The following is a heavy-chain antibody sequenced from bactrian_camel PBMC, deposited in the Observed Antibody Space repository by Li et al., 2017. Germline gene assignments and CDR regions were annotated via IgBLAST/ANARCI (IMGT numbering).Heavy chain of an antibody. V-gene: IGHV3S53*01. CDR2: IHRSDET. CDR3: ALGDGFSCYRLGRYVEQ. J-gene: IGHJ4*01. Sequence: HVQLVESGGGSVQAGGSLRLSCGYTSNVGDMAWFRQAPGKEREEVATIHRSDETTYADSVKGRFTISRDNARNTLILQMASLKTEDAGMYYCALGDGFSCYRLGRYVEQWGQGTQVTVS. D-gene: IGHD1*01. CDR1: SNVGD.